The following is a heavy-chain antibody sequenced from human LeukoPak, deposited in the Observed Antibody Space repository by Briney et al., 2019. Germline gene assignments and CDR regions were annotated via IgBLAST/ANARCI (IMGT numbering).Heavy chain of an antibody. J-gene: IGHJ4*02. CDR3: ARAEWLYSSSSDY. D-gene: IGHD6-6*01. Sequence: MASETLSLTCTVSGVSISSGSYYWSWIRQPAGKGLEWIGRIYTSGSTNYNPSLKSRVTISVDTSKNQFSLKLSSVTAADTAVYYCARAEWLYSSSSDYWGQGTLVTVSS. CDR1: GVSISSGSYY. V-gene: IGHV4-61*02. CDR2: IYTSGST.